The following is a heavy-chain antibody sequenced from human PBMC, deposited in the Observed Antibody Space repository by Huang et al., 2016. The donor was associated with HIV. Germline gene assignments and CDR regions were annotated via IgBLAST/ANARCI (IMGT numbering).Heavy chain of an antibody. Sequence: QLQLQESGPGQVKPSETLSLTCPVSGDFISSTNYYWGWIRQSPGKGLEWVGSVYQRGRTNYNPSLKSRVTLSVDTSRNQFSLRLNSVTAADTAVYYCASQHIGAAATWFWGRGTQVAVSS. CDR1: GDFISSTNYY. J-gene: IGHJ4*02. V-gene: IGHV4-39*01. CDR2: VYQRGRT. D-gene: IGHD6-13*01. CDR3: ASQHIGAAATWF.